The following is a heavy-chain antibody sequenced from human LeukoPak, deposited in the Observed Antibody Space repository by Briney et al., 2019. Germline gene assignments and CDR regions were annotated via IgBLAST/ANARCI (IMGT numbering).Heavy chain of an antibody. V-gene: IGHV3-30*18. Sequence: GRSLRLSCAASGFTFSSYGMHWVRQAPGKGLEWVAVISYDGSNKYYADSVKGRFTISRDNSRNTLYLQMNSLRAEDTAVYYCAEDKAYYPIDPFKVTPDYWGQGTLVTVSS. J-gene: IGHJ4*02. D-gene: IGHD3-10*01. CDR2: ISYDGSNK. CDR3: AEDKAYYPIDPFKVTPDY. CDR1: GFTFSSYG.